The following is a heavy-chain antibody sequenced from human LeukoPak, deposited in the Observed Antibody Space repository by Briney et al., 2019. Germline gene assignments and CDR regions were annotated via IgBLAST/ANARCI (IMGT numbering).Heavy chain of an antibody. V-gene: IGHV3-23*01. D-gene: IGHD3-22*01. J-gene: IGHJ6*02. CDR1: GFPFSSYA. CDR3: ARGGYYYDSSGYDYGMDV. CDR2: ISGSGDDT. Sequence: GGSLRLSCVVSGFPFSSYAMSWVRQAPGKGLEWVSGISGSGDDTYYAASVKGRFIVSRDTSKNTLYLQMNSLRAEDTAVYYCARGGYYYDSSGYDYGMDVWGQGTTVTVSS.